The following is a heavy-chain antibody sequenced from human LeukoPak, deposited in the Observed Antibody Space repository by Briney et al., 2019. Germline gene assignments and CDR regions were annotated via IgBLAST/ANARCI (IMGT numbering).Heavy chain of an antibody. CDR2: INHRGTT. J-gene: IGHJ5*02. D-gene: IGHD3-3*01. V-gene: IGHV4-38-2*01. CDR1: GYSISSAYY. Sequence: PSETLSLTCAVSGYSISSAYYWGWIRPSPGKGLEWIGIINHRGTTFYNPPLTSRVTLSVDTSKNQFSLKLTSVIAADTAVYYCASLPFSSGYYNWFEPWGQGTLVTVSS. CDR3: ASLPFSSGYYNWFEP.